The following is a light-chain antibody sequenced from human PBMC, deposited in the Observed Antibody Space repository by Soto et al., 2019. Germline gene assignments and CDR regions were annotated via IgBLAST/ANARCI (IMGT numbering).Light chain of an antibody. CDR1: QSVTSNH. CDR3: QQYNDWLWT. J-gene: IGKJ1*01. CDR2: GAS. Sequence: EIVLTQSPGSLSLSPRERATLSCRASQSVTSNHLAWYQQKPGQAPRLLIYGASNRATGIPDRFSGSGSGTDFTLTITSLQSEDFAVYYCQQYNDWLWTFGQGTKVDIK. V-gene: IGKV3-20*01.